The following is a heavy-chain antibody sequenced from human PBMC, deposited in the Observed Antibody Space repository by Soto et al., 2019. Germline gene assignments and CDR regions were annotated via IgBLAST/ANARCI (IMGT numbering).Heavy chain of an antibody. CDR3: ASTGGAVAGTSGMDV. Sequence: VQLVESGGGVVQPGRSLRLSCAASGFTFSSCTMHWVRQAPGKGLEWVAVISYDGSNKYYADSVKGRFTISRDNSKNTLYLQMNSLRAEDTAVYYCASTGGAVAGTSGMDVWGQRTTVTVSS. CDR2: ISYDGSNK. CDR1: GFTFSSCT. D-gene: IGHD6-19*01. J-gene: IGHJ6*02. V-gene: IGHV3-30-3*01.